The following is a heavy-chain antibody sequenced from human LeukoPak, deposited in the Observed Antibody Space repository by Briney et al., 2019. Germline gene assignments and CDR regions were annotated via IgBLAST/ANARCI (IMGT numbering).Heavy chain of an antibody. V-gene: IGHV1-2*02. CDR1: GYTFTGYY. CDR3: ARVPGPYTTSRFDF. Sequence: ASVRVSCKTSGYTFTGYYLHWVRQAPGQRPEWMGRIDPDSGGSHYGQKFQGRVTVTRDTSITTVYMELSGLTSDDTAVYYCARVPGPYTTSRFDFWGQGTLVTVSS. D-gene: IGHD2-2*02. J-gene: IGHJ4*02. CDR2: IDPDSGGS.